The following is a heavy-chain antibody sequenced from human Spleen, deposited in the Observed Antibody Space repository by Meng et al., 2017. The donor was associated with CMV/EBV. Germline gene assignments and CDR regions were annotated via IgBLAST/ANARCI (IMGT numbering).Heavy chain of an antibody. J-gene: IGHJ4*02. D-gene: IGHD3-22*01. CDR1: GGSVSSGTYY. V-gene: IGHV4-61*01. CDR2: IYHSGTT. Sequence: CSVSGGSVSSGTYYWSWIRQPPGKGLEWIGYIYHSGTTKYNPSLKSRVTMSVDTSKNQFSLRLSSVSAADTALYYCARDRSSGYCDFWGQGTLVTVSS. CDR3: ARDRSSGYCDF.